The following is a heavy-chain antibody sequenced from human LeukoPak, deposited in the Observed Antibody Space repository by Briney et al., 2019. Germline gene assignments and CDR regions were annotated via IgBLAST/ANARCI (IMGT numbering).Heavy chain of an antibody. CDR1: GGTFSSYA. CDR3: AGRPRYCSSTSCYTFDY. Sequence: ASVKVSCKASGGTFSSYAISWVRQAPGQGLEWMGGIIPIFGTANYAQKFQGRVTITADESTSTAYMELSSLRSEDTAVYYCAGRPRYCSSTSCYTFDYWGQGTLVTVSS. CDR2: IIPIFGTA. D-gene: IGHD2-2*02. J-gene: IGHJ4*02. V-gene: IGHV1-69*13.